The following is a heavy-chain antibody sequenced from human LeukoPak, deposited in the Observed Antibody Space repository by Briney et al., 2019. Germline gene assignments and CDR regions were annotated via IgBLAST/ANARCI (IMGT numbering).Heavy chain of an antibody. V-gene: IGHV3-15*01. Sequence: TGGSLRLSCAASGINFSKAWMTWVRQTPGKGLEWLGLMKSKPDGETTICAAPVKDRFTISRNDSTSTLYLQMNSLKTEDTGVYYCVTDLTTYWGQGTLVTVSS. J-gene: IGHJ4*02. CDR3: VTDLTTY. D-gene: IGHD3-9*01. CDR1: GINFSKAW. CDR2: MKSKPDGETT.